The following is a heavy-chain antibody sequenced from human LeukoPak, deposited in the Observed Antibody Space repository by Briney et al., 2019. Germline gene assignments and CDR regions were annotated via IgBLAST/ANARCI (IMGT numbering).Heavy chain of an antibody. CDR3: ARYVGGTYYWIDY. Sequence: PSETLSLTCTVSGGSISTYYWTWVRQPPGKGLEWIGYIYSGGDTNYNPSLKSRVTIPVDTSKNQFSLKLTSVTAADAAVYYCARYVGGTYYWIDYWARGPVVSVSS. D-gene: IGHD1-26*01. V-gene: IGHV4-59*08. CDR2: IYSGGDT. J-gene: IGHJ4*02. CDR1: GGSISTYY.